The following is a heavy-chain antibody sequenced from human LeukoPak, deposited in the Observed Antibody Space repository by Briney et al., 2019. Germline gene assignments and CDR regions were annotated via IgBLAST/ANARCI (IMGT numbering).Heavy chain of an antibody. Sequence: ASVTVSFTVSGYTLTELSMHWVRQAPGQGLEWMGWISAYNGNTNYAQKLQGRVTMTTDTSTSTAYMELRSLRSDDTAVYYCARRYNWNYWFDPWGQGTLVTVSS. V-gene: IGHV1-18*01. CDR1: GYTLTELS. D-gene: IGHD1-7*01. CDR3: ARRYNWNYWFDP. CDR2: ISAYNGNT. J-gene: IGHJ5*02.